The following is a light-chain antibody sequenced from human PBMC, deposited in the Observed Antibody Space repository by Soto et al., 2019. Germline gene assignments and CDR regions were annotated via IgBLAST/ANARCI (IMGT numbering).Light chain of an antibody. V-gene: IGKV3-15*01. J-gene: IGKJ1*01. CDR2: GAS. Sequence: EIVMTQSPATLSVSPGERATLSCRASQSVSSNLAWYQQKPGQAPMLLIYGASTRATGIPARFSGSGSGTEFTLTSSSLQAEDVAVYYWQQYNIAWTFGQGTKVEIK. CDR1: QSVSSN. CDR3: QQYNIAWT.